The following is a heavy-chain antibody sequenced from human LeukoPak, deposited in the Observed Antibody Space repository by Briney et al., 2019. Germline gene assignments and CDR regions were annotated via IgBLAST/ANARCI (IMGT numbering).Heavy chain of an antibody. V-gene: IGHV3-23*01. CDR1: GFTFSSYA. CDR2: ISGSGGST. Sequence: GGSLRLSCAASGFTFSSYAMSWVRQAPGKGLEWVSAISGSGGSTYYADSVKGRFTISRDNSKNTLYLQMNSLRAEDTAVYYCAKDRTYYHDSSGDELDYWGQGTLVTVSS. J-gene: IGHJ4*02. D-gene: IGHD3-22*01. CDR3: AKDRTYYHDSSGDELDY.